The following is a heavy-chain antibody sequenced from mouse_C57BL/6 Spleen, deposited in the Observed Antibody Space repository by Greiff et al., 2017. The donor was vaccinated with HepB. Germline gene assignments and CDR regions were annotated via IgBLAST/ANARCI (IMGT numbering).Heavy chain of an antibody. Sequence: VQLQQSGPGLVQPSQSLSITCTVSGFSLTSYGVHWVRQSPGKGLEWLGVIWSGGSTDYNAAFISRLSISKDNSKSQVFFKMNSLQADDTAIYYCARGSISYSHSWFAYWGQGTLVTVSA. V-gene: IGHV2-2*01. D-gene: IGHD2-12*01. CDR1: GFSLTSYG. CDR2: IWSGGST. CDR3: ARGSISYSHSWFAY. J-gene: IGHJ3*01.